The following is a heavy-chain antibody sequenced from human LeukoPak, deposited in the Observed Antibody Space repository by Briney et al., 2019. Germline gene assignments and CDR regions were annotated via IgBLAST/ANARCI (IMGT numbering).Heavy chain of an antibody. CDR2: ILYDGSKK. Sequence: GRSLRLSCAASGFTFSSYAMHWVRQAPGKGLEWVALILYDGSKKYYTDSVRGRFTISRDDSKNTLYLQMNSLRPEDTAIYYCARDGLTGRTDGTLDHWGQGTLVTVSS. CDR3: ARDGLTGRTDGTLDH. J-gene: IGHJ4*02. CDR1: GFTFSSYA. D-gene: IGHD1-20*01. V-gene: IGHV3-30-3*01.